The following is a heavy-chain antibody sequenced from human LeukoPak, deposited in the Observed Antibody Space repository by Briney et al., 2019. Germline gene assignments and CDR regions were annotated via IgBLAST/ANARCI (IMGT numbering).Heavy chain of an antibody. D-gene: IGHD4-17*01. CDR3: ARDVRRLQLSTYFFDF. CDR2: ISSHTGDT. J-gene: IGHJ4*02. V-gene: IGHV1-18*01. Sequence: ASVRVSCKASDYVFTSYGISWVRQAPGQGLEWMGWISSHTGDTRYAQRFQDRVTMTTDISTTTAYLDLRSLRFDDTAVYYCARDVRRLQLSTYFFDFWGQGTLVSVSS. CDR1: DYVFTSYG.